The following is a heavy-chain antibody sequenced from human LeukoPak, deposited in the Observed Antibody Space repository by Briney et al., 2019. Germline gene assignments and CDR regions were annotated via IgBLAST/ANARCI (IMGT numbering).Heavy chain of an antibody. CDR3: ASNYYDSSGYYYVSR. D-gene: IGHD3-22*01. CDR2: INHSGST. CDR1: GGSFSGYY. V-gene: IGHV4-34*01. J-gene: IGHJ4*02. Sequence: PSETLSLTCAVYGGSFSGYYWSWIRQPPGKGLEWIGEINHSGSTNYNPSLKSRVTISVDTSKNQFSLKLSSVTAADTAVYYCASNYYDSSGYYYVSRWGQGTLVTVSS.